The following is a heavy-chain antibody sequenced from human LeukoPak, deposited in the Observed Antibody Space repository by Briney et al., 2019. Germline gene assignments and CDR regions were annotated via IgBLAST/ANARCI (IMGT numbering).Heavy chain of an antibody. CDR2: IIPIFGIA. CDR1: GATFSSYA. CDR3: ARGISGDGYNEEAFDI. Sequence: GASVKVSCKASGATFSSYAISWVRQAPGQGLEWMGRIIPIFGIANYAQKFQGRVTITADKSTSTAYMELSSLRSEDTAVYYCARGISGDGYNEEAFDIWGQGTMVTVSS. D-gene: IGHD5-24*01. V-gene: IGHV1-69*04. J-gene: IGHJ3*02.